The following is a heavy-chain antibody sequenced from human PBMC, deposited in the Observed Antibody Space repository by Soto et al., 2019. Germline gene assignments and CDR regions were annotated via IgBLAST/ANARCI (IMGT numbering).Heavy chain of an antibody. V-gene: IGHV3-48*01. D-gene: IGHD6-19*01. Sequence: GGSLRLSCAASGFSFSTYSMNWVRQAPGKGLEWVSSISSSSNTIYYGDSVKGRFTISRDNAKNSLYLQMNSLRAEDTAVYYCARDQGQWLEGHDALDIWGQGTMVTVSS. CDR3: ARDQGQWLEGHDALDI. CDR1: GFSFSTYS. CDR2: ISSSSNTI. J-gene: IGHJ3*02.